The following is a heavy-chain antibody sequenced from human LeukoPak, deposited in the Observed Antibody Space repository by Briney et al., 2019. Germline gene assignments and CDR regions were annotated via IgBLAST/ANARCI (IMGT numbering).Heavy chain of an antibody. CDR2: TNPNSGNT. CDR3: AKYKSGDYFDSGKRYYFDQ. Sequence: ASVKVSCKASGYTFTSYDINWVRQATGQGLEWMGWTNPNSGNTGQAQKFQGRITMTRNTSTSTAYMELSSLRPEDTAVYYCAKYKSGDYFDSGKRYYFDQWGQGTPVTVSS. CDR1: GYTFTSYD. D-gene: IGHD3-9*01. J-gene: IGHJ4*02. V-gene: IGHV1-8*01.